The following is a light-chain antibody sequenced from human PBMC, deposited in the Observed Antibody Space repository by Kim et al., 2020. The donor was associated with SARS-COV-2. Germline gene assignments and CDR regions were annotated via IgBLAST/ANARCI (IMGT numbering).Light chain of an antibody. CDR1: QDISNY. CDR2: AAS. J-gene: IGKJ1*01. V-gene: IGKV1-27*01. Sequence: ALVGDRVPITCRASQDISNYLSWYQQEPGKVPKLLIYAASALHSGVPSRFGGSGSGTDFTLTITSLQPEDVATYYCQKYNSVPWTFGPGTKVDIK. CDR3: QKYNSVPWT.